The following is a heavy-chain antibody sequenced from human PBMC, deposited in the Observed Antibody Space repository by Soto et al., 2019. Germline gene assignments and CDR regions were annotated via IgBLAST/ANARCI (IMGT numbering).Heavy chain of an antibody. CDR3: GQSSSWYFVDY. D-gene: IGHD6-13*01. Sequence: QVQLQQWGAGLLKPSETPSLTCAVYGGSFSGYYWSWIRQPPGKGLEWIGEINHSGSTNYNPSLKSRVTISVDTSKIQFSLKLSSVTAADTAVYYWGQSSSWYFVDYWGQGTLVTVSS. CDR1: GGSFSGYY. J-gene: IGHJ4*02. V-gene: IGHV4-34*01. CDR2: INHSGST.